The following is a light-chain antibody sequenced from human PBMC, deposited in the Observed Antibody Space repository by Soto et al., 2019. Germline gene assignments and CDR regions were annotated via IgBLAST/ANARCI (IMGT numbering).Light chain of an antibody. Sequence: AIRMTQSPSSLSASTGDRVTITCRASQGISSYLAWYQQKPGKAPKLLIYAASTLQSGFPSRFSGSGSGTDFTLTISCLQSEDFATYYCHQYYSYSYTFGQGTKLEIK. CDR3: HQYYSYSYT. J-gene: IGKJ2*01. V-gene: IGKV1-8*01. CDR1: QGISSY. CDR2: AAS.